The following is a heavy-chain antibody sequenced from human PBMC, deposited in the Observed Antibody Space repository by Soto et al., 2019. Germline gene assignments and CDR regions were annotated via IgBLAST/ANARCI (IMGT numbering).Heavy chain of an antibody. CDR3: ARELFSSWSIYYYDGMDV. CDR1: GGTFSRYA. CDR2: IIPIFGTA. J-gene: IGHJ6*02. V-gene: IGHV1-69*01. D-gene: IGHD6-13*01. Sequence: QVQLVQSGAEVKKPGSSVKVSCKASGGTFSRYAISWVRQAPGQGLEWMGGIIPIFGTANYAQKFQGRVTITADESTSTAYMELSSLRSEDTAVYYCARELFSSWSIYYYDGMDVWGQGTTVTVSS.